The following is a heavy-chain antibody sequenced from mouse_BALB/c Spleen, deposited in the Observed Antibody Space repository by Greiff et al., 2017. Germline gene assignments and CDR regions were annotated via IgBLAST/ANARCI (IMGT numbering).Heavy chain of an antibody. CDR1: GYTFSSYW. CDR3: ARRGITTAIAY. D-gene: IGHD1-2*01. CDR2: ILPGSGST. V-gene: IGHV1-9*01. Sequence: VQLQESGAELMKPGASVKISCKATGYTFSSYWIEWVKQMPGHGLEWIGEILPGSGSTNYNEKFKGKATFTADTSSNTAYMQLSSLTSEDSAVYYCARRGITTAIAYWGQGTLVTVSA. J-gene: IGHJ3*01.